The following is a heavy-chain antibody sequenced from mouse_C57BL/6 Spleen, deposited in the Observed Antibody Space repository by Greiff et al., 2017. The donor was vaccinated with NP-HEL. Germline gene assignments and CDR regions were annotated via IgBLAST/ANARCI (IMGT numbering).Heavy chain of an antibody. J-gene: IGHJ1*03. CDR2: IDPEDGET. D-gene: IGHD1-1*01. Sequence: EVKLVESGAELVKPGASVKLSCTASGFNIKDYYMHWVKQRTEQGLEWIGRIDPEDGETKYAPKFQGKATITADTSSNTAYLQLSSLTSEDTAVYYCASDYGSSYWYFDVWGTGTTVTVSS. CDR1: GFNIKDYY. V-gene: IGHV14-2*01. CDR3: ASDYGSSYWYFDV.